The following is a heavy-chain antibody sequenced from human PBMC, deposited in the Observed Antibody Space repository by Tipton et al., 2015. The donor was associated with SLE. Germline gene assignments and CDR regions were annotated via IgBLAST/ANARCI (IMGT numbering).Heavy chain of an antibody. Sequence: TLSLTCTVSGGSVSSGSYYWSWIRQPPGKGLEWIGYIYYSGSTNYNPSLKSRVTISVDTSKNQFSLKLSSVTAADTAVYYCARVPMYYYESGGYPGWFDRWGQGTLVTVSS. J-gene: IGHJ5*02. CDR3: ARVPMYYYESGGYPGWFDR. CDR1: GGSVSSGSYY. D-gene: IGHD3-22*01. V-gene: IGHV4-61*01. CDR2: IYYSGST.